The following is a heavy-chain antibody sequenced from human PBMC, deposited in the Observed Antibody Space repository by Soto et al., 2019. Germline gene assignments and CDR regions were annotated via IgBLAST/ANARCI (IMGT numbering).Heavy chain of an antibody. CDR3: AKSPNIRLRSYVDY. CDR2: ISGSGGST. J-gene: IGHJ4*02. D-gene: IGHD4-17*01. CDR1: GFTFSDYY. Sequence: PGGSLRLSCAASGFTFSDYYMSWVRQAPGQGLEWVSAISGSGGSTYYAASVKGRFTISRDNSKNTLYLQMNSLRAEDTAVYYCAKSPNIRLRSYVDYWGQGTLVTVSS. V-gene: IGHV3-23*01.